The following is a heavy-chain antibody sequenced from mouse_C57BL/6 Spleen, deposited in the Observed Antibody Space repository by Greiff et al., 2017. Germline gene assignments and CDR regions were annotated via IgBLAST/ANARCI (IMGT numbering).Heavy chain of an antibody. CDR1: GYTFTSYW. V-gene: IGHV1-52*01. CDR2: IDPSDSET. J-gene: IGHJ1*03. CDR3: AIREYSSYPSYWYFDV. Sequence: VQLQQPGAELVRPGSSVKLSCKASGYTFTSYWMHWVKQRPIQGLEWIGNIDPSDSETHYNQKFKDKATLTVDKSSSTAYMQLSSLTSEDSAVYYCAIREYSSYPSYWYFDVWGTGTTVTVSS. D-gene: IGHD1-1*01.